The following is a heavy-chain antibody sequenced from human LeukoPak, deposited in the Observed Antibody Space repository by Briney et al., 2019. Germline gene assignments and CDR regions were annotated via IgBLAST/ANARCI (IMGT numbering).Heavy chain of an antibody. J-gene: IGHJ4*02. Sequence: GGSLRLSCTTSGFNFGDYAMSWLRQAPEKGLEGVGFITNKAFGGTAEYAASVKGRFTISRDDSRSIAYLQMDNLRTEDTGVYYCTRDEYGVGSNFFDYWGQGTLVTVST. D-gene: IGHD4-17*01. CDR3: TRDEYGVGSNFFDY. V-gene: IGHV3-49*03. CDR2: ITNKAFGGTA. CDR1: GFNFGDYA.